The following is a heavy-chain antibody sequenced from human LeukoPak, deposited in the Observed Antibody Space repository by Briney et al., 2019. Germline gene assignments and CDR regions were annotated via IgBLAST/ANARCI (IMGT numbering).Heavy chain of an antibody. J-gene: IGHJ3*02. CDR2: ISSSGSTI. V-gene: IGHV3-48*03. CDR1: GFTFRSYE. D-gene: IGHD3-10*01. CDR3: ARSEITMVRGGAFDI. Sequence: PGRSLRLSCAASGFTFRSYEMNWDRRAPGKGLEWVSYISSSGSTIYYADSVKGRFTISRDNAKNSLFLQMNSLRAEDTAVYYCARSEITMVRGGAFDIWGQGTMVTVSS.